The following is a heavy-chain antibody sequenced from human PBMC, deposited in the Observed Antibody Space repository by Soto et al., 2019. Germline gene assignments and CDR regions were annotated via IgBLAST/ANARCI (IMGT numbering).Heavy chain of an antibody. V-gene: IGHV4-59*01. D-gene: IGHD2-21*01. J-gene: IGHJ4*02. CDR2: IYYSGST. Sequence: ETLSLTCTVSGGSISSYYWSWIRQPPGKGLEWIGYIYYSGSTNYNPSLKSRVTISVDTSKNQFSLKLSSVTAADTAVYYCAREPFVVVNYIDYWGQGNLVTVSS. CDR3: AREPFVVVNYIDY. CDR1: GGSISSYY.